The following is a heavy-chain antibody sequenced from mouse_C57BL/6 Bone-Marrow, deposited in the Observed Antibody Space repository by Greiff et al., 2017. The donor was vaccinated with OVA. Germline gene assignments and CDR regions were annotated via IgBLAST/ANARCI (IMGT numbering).Heavy chain of an antibody. D-gene: IGHD2-3*01. V-gene: IGHV1-54*01. CDR3: ASDGYYGGLFDY. Sequence: VQLQQSGAELVRPGTSVKVSCKASGYAFTNYLIEWVKQRPGQGLEWIGVINPFSCCPTSHETFKGTATLTADKSSSTAYMQLSSLTSEDSAVYFCASDGYYGGLFDYWGQGTTLTVSS. J-gene: IGHJ2*01. CDR2: INPFSCCP. CDR1: GYAFTNYL.